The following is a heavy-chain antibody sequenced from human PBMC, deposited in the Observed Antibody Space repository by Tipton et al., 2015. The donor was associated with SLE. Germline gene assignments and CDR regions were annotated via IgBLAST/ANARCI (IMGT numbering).Heavy chain of an antibody. Sequence: TLSLTCAVSGYSISSGYYLGWIRQPPGKGLEGIGEINHSGSTNYNPSHKSRVTISVDTSKNQFSLKLSSVTAADTAVYYCVLIVGATDYWGQGTLVTVSS. J-gene: IGHJ4*02. CDR3: VLIVGATDY. CDR1: GYSISSGYY. CDR2: INHSGST. V-gene: IGHV4-38-2*01. D-gene: IGHD1-26*01.